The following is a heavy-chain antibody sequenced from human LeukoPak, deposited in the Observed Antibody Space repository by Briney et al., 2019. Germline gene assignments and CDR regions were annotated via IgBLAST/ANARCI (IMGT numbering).Heavy chain of an antibody. CDR3: AKDKIVVVVAATDAFDI. CDR2: ISGSGGST. Sequence: GSLRLSCAASGFTFSSHAMSWVRQAPGKGLEWVSAISGSGGSTYYADSVKGRFTISRDNSKNTLYLQMNSLRAEDTAVYYCAKDKIVVVVAATDAFDIWGQGTMVTVSS. CDR1: GFTFSSHA. J-gene: IGHJ3*02. V-gene: IGHV3-23*01. D-gene: IGHD2-15*01.